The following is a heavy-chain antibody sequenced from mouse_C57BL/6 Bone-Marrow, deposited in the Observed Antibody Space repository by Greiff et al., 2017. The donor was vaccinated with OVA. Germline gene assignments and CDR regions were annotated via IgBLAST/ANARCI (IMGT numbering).Heavy chain of an antibody. V-gene: IGHV1-61*01. J-gene: IGHJ4*01. Sequence: VQLQQPVAELVRPGSSVKLSCKASGYTFTSSWMDWVKQRPEQGLEWIGNIYPSDSETHYNQKFKDKATLTADKSSSTAYLQLSSLTSEDSAVYYCARFLVPSYYDMDDWGQGTSVTVSS. D-gene: IGHD5-1*01. CDR3: ARFLVPSYYDMDD. CDR2: IYPSDSET. CDR1: GYTFTSSW.